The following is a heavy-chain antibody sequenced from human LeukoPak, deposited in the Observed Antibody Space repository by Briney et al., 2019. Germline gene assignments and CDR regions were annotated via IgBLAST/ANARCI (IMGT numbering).Heavy chain of an antibody. V-gene: IGHV3-23*01. CDR2: ISGSGGST. CDR3: AKGGYSYGPYYYYYYYMDV. J-gene: IGHJ6*03. CDR1: GFTFSSYA. Sequence: GGSLRLSCAASGFTFSSYAMSWVRQAPGKGLEWVSAISGSGGSTYYADSVKGRFTISRDNSKNTLYLRMNSLRAEDTAVYYCAKGGYSYGPYYYYYYYMDVWGKGTTVTVSS. D-gene: IGHD5-18*01.